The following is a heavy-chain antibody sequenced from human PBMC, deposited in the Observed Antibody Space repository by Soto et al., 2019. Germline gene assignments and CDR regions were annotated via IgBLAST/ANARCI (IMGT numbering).Heavy chain of an antibody. J-gene: IGHJ6*02. V-gene: IGHV4-61*01. Sequence: SETLSLTCTVSGDSVTSDSYFWSWIRQPPGKGLEWIGNSDYSGNYSGSTNHNPFLKSRVTVSVDTSKNQFSLKLRSVTTADTAVYDCARDYKRENCGSVRCNSLDVWGQGTTVTVSS. CDR2: SDYSGNYSGST. CDR1: GDSVTSDSYF. D-gene: IGHD2-21*01. CDR3: ARDYKRENCGSVRCNSLDV.